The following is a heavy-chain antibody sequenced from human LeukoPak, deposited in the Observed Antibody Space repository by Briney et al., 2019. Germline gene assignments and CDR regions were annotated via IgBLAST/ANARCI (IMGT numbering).Heavy chain of an antibody. CDR3: AREGPRYCSGGSCYSGYGFDI. CDR2: IRYDGSNK. Sequence: GGSLRLSCAASGFTFSSYGMHWVRRAPGKGLEWVAFIRYDGSNKYYADSVKGRFTISRDNSKNTLYLQMNSLRAEDTAVYFCAREGPRYCSGGSCYSGYGFDIWGQGTMVTVSS. J-gene: IGHJ3*02. D-gene: IGHD2-15*01. V-gene: IGHV3-30*02. CDR1: GFTFSSYG.